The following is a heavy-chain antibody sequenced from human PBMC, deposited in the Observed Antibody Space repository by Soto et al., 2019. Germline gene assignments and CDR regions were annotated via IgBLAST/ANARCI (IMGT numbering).Heavy chain of an antibody. CDR1: GYIFTSQG. CDR2: ISTYNGNP. V-gene: IGHV1-18*01. D-gene: IGHD1-7*01. CDR3: ARGRTRALDY. Sequence: QIQLVQSGAEVKKPGASVKVSCKASGYIFTSQGISWVRQAPAQGLEWMGWISTYNGNPNYAQKLQGRVTMTTNTSTTTAFLELRSLTSDDTAVYYCARGRTRALDYWGQGTPVIVSS. J-gene: IGHJ4*02.